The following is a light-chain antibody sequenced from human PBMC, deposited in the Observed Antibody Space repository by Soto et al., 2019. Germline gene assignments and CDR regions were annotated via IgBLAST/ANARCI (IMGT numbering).Light chain of an antibody. CDR1: QSVSSSY. V-gene: IGKV3D-7*01. J-gene: IGKJ4*01. CDR2: DAS. Sequence: PGERVTLSCRASQSVSSSYLTWYQQKPGQAPRLLIYDASTRATSIPARFSGSGSGTDFTLTISSLQPEDFAVYYCQQDYNLPPLTFGGGTKVEIK. CDR3: QQDYNLPPLT.